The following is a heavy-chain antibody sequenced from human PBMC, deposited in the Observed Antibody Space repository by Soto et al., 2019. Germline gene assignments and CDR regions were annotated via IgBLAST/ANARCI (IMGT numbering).Heavy chain of an antibody. D-gene: IGHD3-9*01. J-gene: IGHJ4*02. CDR2: IYHSGST. Sequence: PSETLSHTCAVSGGSISSSNWWSWVRQPPGKGLEWIGEIYHSGSTNYNPSLKSRVTISVDKSKNQFSLKLSSVTAADTAVYYCARSIFDWAYFDYWGQGTLVTVSS. CDR3: ARSIFDWAYFDY. V-gene: IGHV4-4*02. CDR1: GGSISSSNW.